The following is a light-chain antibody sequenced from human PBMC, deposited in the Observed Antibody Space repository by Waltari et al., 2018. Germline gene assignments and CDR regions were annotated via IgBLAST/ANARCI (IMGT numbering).Light chain of an antibody. CDR1: QTVYTY. CDR2: DAS. CDR3: LQRVSRPPWT. Sequence: ETVLTQSPATLSLSPGESATLSCRASQTVYTYLAWYQQKPGQAPRLLIYDASNRASGVPARFSGSGSGTDFTLTISSLEPEDFAVYYCLQRVSRPPWTFGQGTKVEL. J-gene: IGKJ1*01. V-gene: IGKV3-11*01.